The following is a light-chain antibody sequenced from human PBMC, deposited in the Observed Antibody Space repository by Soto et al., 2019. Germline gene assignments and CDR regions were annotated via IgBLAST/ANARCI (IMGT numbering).Light chain of an antibody. CDR3: QQYDSPLWT. CDR2: GAS. CDR1: QSVSSSY. Sequence: TVLTQSPGTLSLSPGESATLSCRASQSVSSSYLAWYQQKPGQAPRLLIYGASSRATGIPDRFSGSGSGTDFTLTISRLEPEDFAVYYCQQYDSPLWTFGQGTNVEIK. V-gene: IGKV3-20*01. J-gene: IGKJ1*01.